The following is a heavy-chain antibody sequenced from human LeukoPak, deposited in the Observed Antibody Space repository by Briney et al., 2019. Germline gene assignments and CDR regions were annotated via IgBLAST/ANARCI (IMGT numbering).Heavy chain of an antibody. J-gene: IGHJ5*02. Sequence: SETLSLTCNVSGDSVTNSFWSWIRQPPGKGLEWIGYVYNSGRTHSNPSLKSRVTISVDTSNNQFSLKLNSVTAADTAVYYCARGDGYRSSYNWFDPWGQGTLVTVSS. V-gene: IGHV4-59*02. CDR2: VYNSGRT. CDR1: GDSVTNSF. D-gene: IGHD6-6*01. CDR3: ARGDGYRSSYNWFDP.